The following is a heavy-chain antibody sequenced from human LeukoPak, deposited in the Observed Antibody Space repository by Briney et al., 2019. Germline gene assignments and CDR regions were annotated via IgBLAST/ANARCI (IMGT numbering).Heavy chain of an antibody. CDR2: ISSSSNYI. CDR1: GFTFSSYS. Sequence: GGSLRLSCAASGFTFSSYSMNWVRQAPGKRLEWVSSISSSSNYIYYADSVKGRFTISRDNAKNSLYLQMNSLRAEDTAVYYCARSSEYSSGWYAEYFQHWGQGTLVTVSS. CDR3: ARSSEYSSGWYAEYFQH. J-gene: IGHJ1*01. D-gene: IGHD6-19*01. V-gene: IGHV3-21*01.